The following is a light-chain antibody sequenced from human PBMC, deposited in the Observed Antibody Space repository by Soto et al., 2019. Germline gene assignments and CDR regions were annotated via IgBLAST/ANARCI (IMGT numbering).Light chain of an antibody. V-gene: IGKV3-11*01. CDR3: QQRSHWPT. J-gene: IGKJ1*01. Sequence: DIVLTQSPATLSLSPGDRATLSCRASQTVNTSLAWYQQKPGQAPRLLIYDASNRATGIPARFSASGSGTDFTLTIRSLEPEDFAVYYCQQRSHWPTFGQGTKVEIK. CDR2: DAS. CDR1: QTVNTS.